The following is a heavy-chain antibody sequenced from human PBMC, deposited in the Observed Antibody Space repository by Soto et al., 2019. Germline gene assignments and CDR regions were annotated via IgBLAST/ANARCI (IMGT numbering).Heavy chain of an antibody. V-gene: IGHV1-46*01. D-gene: IGHD2-15*01. CDR1: GYTFTSYY. J-gene: IGHJ4*02. Sequence: ASVKVSCKASGYTFTSYYMHWVRQAPGQGLEWMGIINPSGGSTSYAQKFQGRVTMTRDTSTSTVYMELSSLRSEDTAVYYCARVGAPNCSGGSCYSRPLSYWGQGTLVTVSS. CDR3: ARVGAPNCSGGSCYSRPLSY. CDR2: INPSGGST.